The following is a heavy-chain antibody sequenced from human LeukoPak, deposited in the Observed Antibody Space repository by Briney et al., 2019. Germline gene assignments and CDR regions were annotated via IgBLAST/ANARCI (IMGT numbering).Heavy chain of an antibody. V-gene: IGHV4-4*02. Sequence: SGTLSLTCAVSGGFLSSSNWWSWVRQPPGKGLEGGGEIYQSGSTNYNPSLKRRVTISVAKSKNQFSLKLSYVTAADTAVYYCARVSPGIAAAGVWFDPWGQGTLVTVSS. D-gene: IGHD6-13*01. CDR3: ARVSPGIAAAGVWFDP. CDR1: GGFLSSSNW. CDR2: IYQSGST. J-gene: IGHJ5*02.